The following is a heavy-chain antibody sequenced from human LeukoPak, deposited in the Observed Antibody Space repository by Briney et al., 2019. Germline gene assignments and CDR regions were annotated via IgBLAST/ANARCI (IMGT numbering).Heavy chain of an antibody. CDR2: ISDSGGLT. CDR1: GFTFDSYA. D-gene: IGHD3-3*01. CDR3: AKATLGRVDYNFWSGYFGNPFDI. Sequence: GGSLRLSCAASGFTFDSYAMSWVRQAPGKGLERVSSISDSGGLTYHADSVKGRFTISRDNSKNTLYMQMNSLRAEDTAVYYCAKATLGRVDYNFWSGYFGNPFDIWGQGTMVTVSS. V-gene: IGHV3-23*01. J-gene: IGHJ3*02.